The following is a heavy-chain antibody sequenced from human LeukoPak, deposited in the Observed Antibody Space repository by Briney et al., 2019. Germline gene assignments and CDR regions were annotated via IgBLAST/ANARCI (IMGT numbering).Heavy chain of an antibody. CDR1: GFTFSSYW. Sequence: GGSLRLSCAASGFTFSSYWMHWVRQAPGRGLVWVSRINSDGSSTGYADSVKGRFTISRDNAKNTLYLQMNSLRAEDTAVYYCARELGGYSYGYYYYYMDVWGKGTTVTVSS. V-gene: IGHV3-74*01. J-gene: IGHJ6*03. CDR3: ARELGGYSYGYYYYYMDV. CDR2: INSDGSST. D-gene: IGHD5-18*01.